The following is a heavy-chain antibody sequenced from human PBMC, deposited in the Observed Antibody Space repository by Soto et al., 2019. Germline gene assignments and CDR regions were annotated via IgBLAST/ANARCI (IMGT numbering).Heavy chain of an antibody. J-gene: IGHJ4*02. CDR1: GGTFSSYT. V-gene: IGHV1-69*08. CDR3: AREYSSGWDLGY. CDR2: IIPILGIA. D-gene: IGHD6-19*01. Sequence: QVQLVQSGAEVKKPGSSVKVSCKASGGTFSSYTISWVRQAPGQGLEWMGRIIPILGIANYAQKFQGRVTITADKSTSTAYMELSSLRSEDTAVYYCAREYSSGWDLGYWGQGTLVNVSS.